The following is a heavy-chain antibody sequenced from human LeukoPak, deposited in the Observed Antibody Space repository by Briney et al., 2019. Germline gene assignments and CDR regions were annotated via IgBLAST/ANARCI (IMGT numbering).Heavy chain of an antibody. CDR1: GGSVSSSSYY. Sequence: SETLSLTCTVSGGSVSSSSYYWGWIRQPPGKGLEWIGSIYYSGSTYYNSSLKSRVTISVDTSKNQFSLKLSSVTAADTALYYCARGALPAAINTAFDIWGQGTMVTVSS. J-gene: IGHJ3*02. CDR3: ARGALPAAINTAFDI. CDR2: IYYSGST. V-gene: IGHV4-39*07. D-gene: IGHD2-2*01.